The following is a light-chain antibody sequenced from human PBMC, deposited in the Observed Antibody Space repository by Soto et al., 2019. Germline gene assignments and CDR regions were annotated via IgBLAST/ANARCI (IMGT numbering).Light chain of an antibody. J-gene: IGKJ4*01. Sequence: EIVLTQSPGTLSLSSCESGTLSCTSGPTLSSSSLAWYQQKHGQAPRLLIFGASTRASGIPDRFSGGGSGTDFTLTIRRLEPEDFAVYYCHQYGSSPLTFGGGTQVEI. V-gene: IGKV3-20*01. CDR3: HQYGSSPLT. CDR2: GAS. CDR1: PTLSSSS.